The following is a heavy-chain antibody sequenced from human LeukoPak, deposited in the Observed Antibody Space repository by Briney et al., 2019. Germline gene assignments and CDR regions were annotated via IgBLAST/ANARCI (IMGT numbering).Heavy chain of an antibody. CDR3: ARGAGPYSSSWFDY. V-gene: IGHV1-2*02. CDR1: GYTFTGYY. D-gene: IGHD6-13*01. CDR2: INPNSGGT. Sequence: ASVKVSCKASGYTFTGYYMHWVRQAPGQGLEWMGWINPNSGGTNYAQKFQGRVTMTRDTSISTAYMEPSRLRSDDTAVYYCARGAGPYSSSWFDYWGQGTLVTVSS. J-gene: IGHJ4*02.